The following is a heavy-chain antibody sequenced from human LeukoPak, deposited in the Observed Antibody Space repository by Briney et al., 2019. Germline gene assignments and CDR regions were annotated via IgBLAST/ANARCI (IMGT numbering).Heavy chain of an antibody. CDR2: INPSGGST. D-gene: IGHD1-26*01. Sequence: GASVKVSCRASGYTFTSYYMHWVRQAPGQGLEWMGIINPSGGSTSYAQKFQGRVTMTRDMSTSTVYMELSSLRSEDTAVYYCARDRGNYYYMDVWGKGTTVTVSS. CDR3: ARDRGNYYYMDV. V-gene: IGHV1-46*01. J-gene: IGHJ6*03. CDR1: GYTFTSYY.